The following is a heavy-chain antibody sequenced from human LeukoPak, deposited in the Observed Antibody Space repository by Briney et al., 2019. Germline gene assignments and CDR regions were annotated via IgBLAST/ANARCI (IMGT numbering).Heavy chain of an antibody. CDR3: ARTATRYSAFDI. CDR2: MNPNSGNT. D-gene: IGHD1-26*01. V-gene: IGHV1-8*01. J-gene: IGHJ3*02. CDR1: GYTFTSYD. Sequence: ASVKVSCKASGYTFTSYDINWVRQAPGQGLEWMGWMNPNSGNTGYAQKFQGRVTMTRNTSISTAYMELSSLRSEDTAVYYCARTATRYSAFDIWGQGTMVTVSS.